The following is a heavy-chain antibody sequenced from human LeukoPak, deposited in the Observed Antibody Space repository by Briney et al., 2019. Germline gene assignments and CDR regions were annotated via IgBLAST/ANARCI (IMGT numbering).Heavy chain of an antibody. CDR3: ARDPEPGYSSGPYFDY. D-gene: IGHD6-19*01. V-gene: IGHV3-30*01. CDR2: ISYDGSNK. J-gene: IGHJ4*02. CDR1: GFTFSNYA. Sequence: GRSLRLSCAASGFTFSNYAMHWVRQAPGKGLDWVAVISYDGSNKYYADSVKGRFTISRDDSKNTLYLQMNSLRAEDTAVYYCARDPEPGYSSGPYFDYWGQGTLVTVSS.